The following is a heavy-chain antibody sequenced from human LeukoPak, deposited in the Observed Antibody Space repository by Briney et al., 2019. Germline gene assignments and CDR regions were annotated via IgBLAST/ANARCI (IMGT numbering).Heavy chain of an antibody. CDR3: AREGEGMDV. V-gene: IGHV4-39*07. Sequence: SETLSLTCTVSGGSISSSSYYWAWIRQPPGKGLEWIGTIYFTGNTYYNPSLKSRVTISIDTSENQYSLKLTSVTAADTAVYYCAREGEGMDVWGQGTTVTVSS. CDR2: IYFTGNT. J-gene: IGHJ6*02. CDR1: GGSISSSSYY.